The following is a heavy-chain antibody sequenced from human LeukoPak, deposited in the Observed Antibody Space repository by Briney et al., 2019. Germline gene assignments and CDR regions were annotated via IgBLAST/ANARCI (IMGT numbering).Heavy chain of an antibody. CDR1: GFTFSSYG. V-gene: IGHV3-30*18. CDR2: ISYDGSNK. D-gene: IGHD6-19*01. J-gene: IGHJ5*02. CDR3: AKGPGSGWYNWFDP. Sequence: SGGSLRLSCAASGFTFSSYGMHWVRQAPGKGLEWVAVISYDGSNKYYADSVKGRFTISRDNSKNTLYLQMNSLRAEDTAVYYCAKGPGSGWYNWFDPWGQGTLVTVSS.